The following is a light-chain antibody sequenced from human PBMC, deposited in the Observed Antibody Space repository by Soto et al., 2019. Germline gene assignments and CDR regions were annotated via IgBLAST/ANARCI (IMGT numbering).Light chain of an antibody. V-gene: IGKV1-39*01. CDR3: QQSYSTPIT. CDR2: AAC. CDR1: QSISSY. Sequence: DIQMTQSPSSLSASVGDRVTITCRASQSISSYLNWYQQKPGKAPKLLIYAACSLQSGVPSRLSGSGSGTDFTLTISSLQPEDFATYYCQQSYSTPITFGQGTRLEIK. J-gene: IGKJ5*01.